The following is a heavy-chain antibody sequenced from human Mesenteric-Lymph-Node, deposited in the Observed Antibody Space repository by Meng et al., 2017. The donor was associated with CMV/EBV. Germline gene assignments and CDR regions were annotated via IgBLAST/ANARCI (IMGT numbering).Heavy chain of an antibody. CDR1: GFAFSTYA. J-gene: IGHJ4*02. CDR3: AKWSTRRDCFDY. Sequence: GGSLRLSCAASGFAFSTYAMNWVRQAPGKGLEWVSVIYSGGSGTYYADSVKGRFTISRDSSKNTLHLQMSSLGAEDTAVYYCAKWSTRRDCFDYWGQGTLVTVSS. V-gene: IGHV3-23*03. CDR2: IYSGGSGT. D-gene: IGHD2-2*01.